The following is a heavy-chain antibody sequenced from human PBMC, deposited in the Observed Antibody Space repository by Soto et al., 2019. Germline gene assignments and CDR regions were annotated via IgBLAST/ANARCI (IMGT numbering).Heavy chain of an antibody. CDR1: GGSISSSSYY. V-gene: IGHV4-39*01. CDR3: ARLGYCSSTSCYNGYGYYYYMDV. D-gene: IGHD2-2*02. J-gene: IGHJ6*03. CDR2: IYYSGST. Sequence: PSETLSLTCTVSGGSISSSSYYWGWIRQPPGKGLEWIGSIYYSGSTYYNPSLKSRVTISVDTSKNQFSLKLSSVTAADTAVYYCARLGYCSSTSCYNGYGYYYYMDVWGKGTTVTVSS.